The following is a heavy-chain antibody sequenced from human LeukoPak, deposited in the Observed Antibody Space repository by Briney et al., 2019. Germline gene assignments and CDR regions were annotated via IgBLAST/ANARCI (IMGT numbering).Heavy chain of an antibody. CDR3: ASVTRRAYYYYGMDV. Sequence: SVKVSCKASGGTFSSYAISWVRQAPGQGLEWMGGIIPIFGTANYAQKFQGRVTITADESTSTAYMELSSLRSEDTAVYYCASVTRRAYYYYGMDVWGQGTTVTVSS. J-gene: IGHJ6*02. V-gene: IGHV1-69*13. D-gene: IGHD1-26*01. CDR1: GGTFSSYA. CDR2: IIPIFGTA.